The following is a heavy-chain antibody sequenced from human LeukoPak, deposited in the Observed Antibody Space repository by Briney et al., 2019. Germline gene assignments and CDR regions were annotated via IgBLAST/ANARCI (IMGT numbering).Heavy chain of an antibody. J-gene: IGHJ4*02. CDR1: GGSISSSSYY. V-gene: IGHV4-39*07. Sequence: SETLSLTCTVSGGSISSSSYYWGWIRQPPGKGLEWIGSIYYSGSTYYNPSLKSRVTISVDTSKNQFSLKLSSVTAADTAVYYCASYDILTGYYPRWGQGTLVTVSS. CDR3: ASYDILTGYYPR. D-gene: IGHD3-9*01. CDR2: IYYSGST.